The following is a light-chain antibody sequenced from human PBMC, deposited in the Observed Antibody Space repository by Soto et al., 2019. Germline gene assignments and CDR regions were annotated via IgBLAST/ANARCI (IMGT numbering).Light chain of an antibody. CDR3: QQRITWPLT. CDR2: DAP. J-gene: IGKJ4*01. V-gene: IGKV3-11*01. Sequence: EIVLTQSPATLSLSPGERATLSCRASQSVSSYLACYQQKPGQPPRLLIYDAPNRATGIPARFSGSGYGTDFTLTISSLEPEDFAVYYCQQRITWPLTFGGGTKVEIK. CDR1: QSVSSY.